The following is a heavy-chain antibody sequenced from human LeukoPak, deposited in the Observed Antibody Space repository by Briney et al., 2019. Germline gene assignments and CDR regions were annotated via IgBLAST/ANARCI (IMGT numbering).Heavy chain of an antibody. Sequence: GASVKVSCKASGYTFTSYGISWVRQAPGQGLEWMGWISAYNGNTNYAQKLQGRVTMTTDTSTSTAYMELRSLRSDDTAGYYCARDTYYDFWSGYPLDAFDIWGQGTMVTVSS. D-gene: IGHD3-3*01. CDR3: ARDTYYDFWSGYPLDAFDI. J-gene: IGHJ3*02. CDR2: ISAYNGNT. CDR1: GYTFTSYG. V-gene: IGHV1-18*01.